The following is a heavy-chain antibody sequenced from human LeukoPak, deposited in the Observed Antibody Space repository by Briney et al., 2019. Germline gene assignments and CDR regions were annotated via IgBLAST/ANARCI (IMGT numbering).Heavy chain of an antibody. CDR1: GFTFSSYA. Sequence: GGFLRLSCAASGFTFSSYAMTWVRRAPGKGLEWVSLISGSADSTHSADSGKGRFTISRDNSKNTLFLQMNSLRAEDTAVYYCAKISGLYGGNSAAFDIWGQGTMVTVSS. V-gene: IGHV3-23*01. CDR2: ISGSADST. D-gene: IGHD4-17*01. J-gene: IGHJ3*02. CDR3: AKISGLYGGNSAAFDI.